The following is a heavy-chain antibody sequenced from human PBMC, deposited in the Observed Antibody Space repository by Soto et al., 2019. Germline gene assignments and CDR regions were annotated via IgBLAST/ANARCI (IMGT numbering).Heavy chain of an antibody. Sequence: GESLKISCAASGFTFSSYAMSWVRQAPGKGLEWVSAISGSGGSTYYANSVKGRFTISRDNSKNTLYLQMGSLRAEDMAVYYCATAGLVSGYYYYYMDVWGKGTTVTVSS. CDR2: ISGSGGST. J-gene: IGHJ6*03. CDR3: ATAGLVSGYYYYYMDV. CDR1: GFTFSSYA. V-gene: IGHV3-23*01. D-gene: IGHD1-26*01.